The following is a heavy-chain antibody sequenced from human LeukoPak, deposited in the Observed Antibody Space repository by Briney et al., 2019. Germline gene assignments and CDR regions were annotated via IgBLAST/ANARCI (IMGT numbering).Heavy chain of an antibody. CDR2: TSYDGSKE. Sequence: GGSLRLSCAASGFTFSSSGMHWVRQAPGKGLEWVAVTSYDGSKEYYAGSVRGRFTISRDNSKNTLYLQMNSLRAEDTAVYYCARDPTDTTLAEYYFDYWGQGTLVTVSS. CDR1: GFTFSSSG. D-gene: IGHD5-18*01. J-gene: IGHJ4*02. V-gene: IGHV3-30*03. CDR3: ARDPTDTTLAEYYFDY.